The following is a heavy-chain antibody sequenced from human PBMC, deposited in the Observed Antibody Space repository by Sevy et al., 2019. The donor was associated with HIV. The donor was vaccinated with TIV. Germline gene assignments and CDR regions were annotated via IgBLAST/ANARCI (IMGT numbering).Heavy chain of an antibody. D-gene: IGHD3-22*01. CDR2: ISPSGHAI. V-gene: IGHV3-48*03. Sequence: GGSLRLSCKASGFIFSNYEMNWVRQAPGKVLEWVSYISPSGHAIYYADSVKGRFTVSRDNAKNSLYLQMNSLRGDDTALYYCARDIDSSGYSYAFDLWGQGTMVTVSS. CDR1: GFIFSNYE. J-gene: IGHJ3*01. CDR3: ARDIDSSGYSYAFDL.